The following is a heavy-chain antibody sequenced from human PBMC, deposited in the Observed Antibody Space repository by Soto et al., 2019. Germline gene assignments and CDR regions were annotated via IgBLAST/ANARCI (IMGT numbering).Heavy chain of an antibody. CDR1: GLTVRDYD. J-gene: IGHJ3*02. CDR2: VSSGAHTI. CDR3: ARDLHRLRNDAFDI. V-gene: IGHV3-11*01. Sequence: GGSLRLSCAASGLTVRDYDVSWIRQAPGKGLEWVSYVSSGAHTIYYADFVRGRFTISRDNADNGLYLNMNSLRDEDTAVYYCARDLHRLRNDAFDIWGQGTKVAV. D-gene: IGHD2-8*01.